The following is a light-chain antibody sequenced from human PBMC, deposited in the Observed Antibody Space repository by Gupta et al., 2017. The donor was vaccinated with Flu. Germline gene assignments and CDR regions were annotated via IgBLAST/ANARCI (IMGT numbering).Light chain of an antibody. CDR1: HSVNSC. CDR2: GAS. CDR3: QQCANWPLT. V-gene: IGKV3-11*01. J-gene: IGKJ4*01. Sequence: EIVLTQSPATLSLSLGERATLSCRASHSVNSCLAWYQQKLGQAPRLLIFGASNRATGIPARFSGSRSETDFTLTINSLEPEDFAVYYCQQCANWPLTFGGGTKVEIK.